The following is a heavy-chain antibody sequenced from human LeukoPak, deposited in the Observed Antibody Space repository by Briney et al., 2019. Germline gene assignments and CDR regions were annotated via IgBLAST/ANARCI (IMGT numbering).Heavy chain of an antibody. CDR1: GYTFDTSS. CDR2: MSPKKGNT. CDR3: TSVRNSDNWWGGFDI. Sequence: GASVTVSCKACGYTFDTSSITWVRQAPGQRLEWMGRMSPKKGNTHYAQGLQGRVTMTTDTSRSTAYMELRRLAAGDAAVYYCTSVRNSDNWWGGFDIWGQGTMVTVPS. J-gene: IGHJ3*02. D-gene: IGHD1-1*01. V-gene: IGHV1-18*01.